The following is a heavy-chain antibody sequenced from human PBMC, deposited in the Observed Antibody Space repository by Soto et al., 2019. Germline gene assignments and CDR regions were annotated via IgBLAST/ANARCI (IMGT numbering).Heavy chain of an antibody. CDR3: AKGGVDGIYLDSPPTVLDY. CDR2: ISGSGGST. CDR1: GFTFSSYA. D-gene: IGHD1-20*01. Sequence: GGSLRLSCAASGFTFSSYAMSWVRQAPGKGLEWVSAISGSGGSTYYADSVKGRFTISRDNSKNTLYLQMNSLGAEDTAVYYCAKGGVDGIYLDSPPTVLDYWGQGTLVTVSS. J-gene: IGHJ4*02. V-gene: IGHV3-23*01.